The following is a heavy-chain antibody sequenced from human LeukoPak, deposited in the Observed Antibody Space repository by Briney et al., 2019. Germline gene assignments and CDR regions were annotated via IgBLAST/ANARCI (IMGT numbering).Heavy chain of an antibody. CDR3: ERGRQDASMILVVMAGVSYYLDV. Sequence: SETLSLTCAVYGGSFSDYYWTWVRQTPGKGLEWIGEMSPSGSSNYNPSLTSRVTISVDTSKKQFSLKLRSVTAADTAVYYCERGRQDASMILVVMAGVSYYLDVWSKGTTVTVS. CDR1: GGSFSDYY. CDR2: MSPSGSS. D-gene: IGHD3-22*01. J-gene: IGHJ6*03. V-gene: IGHV4-34*01.